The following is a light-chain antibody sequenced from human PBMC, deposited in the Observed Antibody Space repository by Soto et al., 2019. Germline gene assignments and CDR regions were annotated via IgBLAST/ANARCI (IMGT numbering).Light chain of an antibody. CDR2: DVS. Sequence: ALTQPPSASGSPGHSVTISCTGSSSDVGGYNFVSWYQQHPGKAPKLMIYDVSERPSGVPDRFSGSKSGNTASLTVSGLQADDEADYYCSSYAGTSIPVVFGGGTKLTVL. V-gene: IGLV2-8*01. CDR1: SSDVGGYNF. J-gene: IGLJ2*01. CDR3: SSYAGTSIPVV.